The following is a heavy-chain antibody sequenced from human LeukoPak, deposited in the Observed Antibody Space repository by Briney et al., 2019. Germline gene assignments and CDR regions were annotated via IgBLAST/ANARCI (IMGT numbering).Heavy chain of an antibody. Sequence: GGSLRLSCTTSGFAFSNYAMNWVRQAPRKGPEWVSGISGFNTYYADSVKGRFTIFRDNSKNVLYLQMDRLRAEDTAVYSCAKDVCTSPRCLLYFDSWGQGTLVTVSS. CDR1: GFAFSNYA. CDR3: AKDVCTSPRCLLYFDS. J-gene: IGHJ4*01. CDR2: ISGFNT. D-gene: IGHD2-8*01. V-gene: IGHV3-23*01.